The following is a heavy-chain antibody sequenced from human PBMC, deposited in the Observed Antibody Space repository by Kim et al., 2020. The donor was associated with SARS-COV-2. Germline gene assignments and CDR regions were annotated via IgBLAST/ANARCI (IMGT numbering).Heavy chain of an antibody. Sequence: SETLSLTCTVSGDSIGSYYWTWIRQPPGKGLEWNGYIYYNKSTNYNSSLKSRVAISVDTSTNQFSLKLSSATAAATAASYCARIYGYGSGSSYSYWGPG. CDR2: IYYNKST. CDR1: GDSIGSYY. D-gene: IGHD3-10*01. CDR3: ARIYGYGSGSSYSY. V-gene: IGHV4-59*08. J-gene: IGHJ4*02.